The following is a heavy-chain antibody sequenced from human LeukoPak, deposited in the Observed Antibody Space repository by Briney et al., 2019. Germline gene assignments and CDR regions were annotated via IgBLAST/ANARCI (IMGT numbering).Heavy chain of an antibody. V-gene: IGHV4-30-4*08. J-gene: IGHJ6*02. D-gene: IGHD2-15*01. CDR1: GGSISSGDYY. CDR2: IYYSGST. Sequence: SQTLSLTCTVSGGSISSGDYYWSWIRQPPGKGLEWIGYIYYSGSTYYNPSLKSRVTISVDTSKNQFSLKLSSVTAADTAVYYCASDQRDCSGGSCYNYYYGMDVWGQGTTVTVSS. CDR3: ASDQRDCSGGSCYNYYYGMDV.